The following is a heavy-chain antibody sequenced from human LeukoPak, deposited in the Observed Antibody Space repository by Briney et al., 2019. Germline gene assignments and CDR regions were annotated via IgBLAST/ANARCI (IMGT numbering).Heavy chain of an antibody. CDR2: IYYSGST. CDR3: ARRNYYDSSGYYD. J-gene: IGHJ4*02. CDR1: GGSISSSSYY. D-gene: IGHD3-22*01. Sequence: PSETLSLTCTVSGGSISSSSYYWGWIRQPPGKGLEWIGSIYYSGSTYYNPSLKSRATISVDTSKNQFSLKLSSVTAADTAVYYCARRNYYDSSGYYDWGQGTLVTVSS. V-gene: IGHV4-39*01.